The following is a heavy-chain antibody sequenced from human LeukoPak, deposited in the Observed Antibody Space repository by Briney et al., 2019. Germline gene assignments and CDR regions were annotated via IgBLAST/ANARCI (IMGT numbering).Heavy chain of an antibody. Sequence: GGSLRLSCAASGFTRSSYWRSWVRPAPGKGLEWVANIKYDGTDKDHVYSVKGRFTMSRDNAKNSLYLQMNSLRAEDTAVYYCARDIAAPGLFFDYWGQGTLVTVSS. V-gene: IGHV3-7*01. CDR2: IKYDGTDK. CDR1: GFTRSSYW. CDR3: ARDIAAPGLFFDY. J-gene: IGHJ4*02. D-gene: IGHD6-13*01.